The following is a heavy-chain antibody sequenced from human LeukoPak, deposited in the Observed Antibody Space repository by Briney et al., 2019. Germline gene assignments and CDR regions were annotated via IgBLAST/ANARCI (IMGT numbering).Heavy chain of an antibody. CDR3: AKGGFGIVVVISASGDY. Sequence: GGSLRFSCAASGFTFSSYAMSWVRQAPGKGLEWVSAISGSGGSTYYADSVKGRFTISRDNSKDTLYLQMNSLRAEDTAVYYCAKGGFGIVVVISASGDYWGQGTLVTVSS. J-gene: IGHJ4*02. CDR2: ISGSGGST. D-gene: IGHD3-22*01. V-gene: IGHV3-23*01. CDR1: GFTFSSYA.